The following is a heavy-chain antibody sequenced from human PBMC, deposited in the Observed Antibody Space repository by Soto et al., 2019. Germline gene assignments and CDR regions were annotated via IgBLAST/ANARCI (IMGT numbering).Heavy chain of an antibody. V-gene: IGHV4-31*03. D-gene: IGHD3-3*01. Sequence: QVQLQESGPGLVKSSQTLSLTCTVSGGSISSGGYYWSWIRQHPGKGLEWIGYIYDSGSTYYNPSLESRVTISVDTSKNQFSLKLSTVTAADTAVYYCARGFLEWLSHPYYGMDVWGQGTTVTVSS. CDR3: ARGFLEWLSHPYYGMDV. CDR1: GGSISSGGYY. CDR2: IYDSGST. J-gene: IGHJ6*02.